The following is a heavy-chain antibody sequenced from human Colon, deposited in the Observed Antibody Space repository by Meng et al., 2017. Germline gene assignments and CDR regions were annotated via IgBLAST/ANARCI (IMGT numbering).Heavy chain of an antibody. CDR1: GGSISSGDYY. V-gene: IGHV4-30-4*01. Sequence: QVQTQESGPGLVQPFQTLSLTCTVSGGSISSGDYYWSWIRQPPGKGLEWIGYIYYSGSTYSNASLKSRVTISIDRSKNQFSLKLSSVTAADTAVYYCARDRKHYGERGWFDPWGQGTLVTVSS. D-gene: IGHD4-17*01. J-gene: IGHJ5*02. CDR2: IYYSGST. CDR3: ARDRKHYGERGWFDP.